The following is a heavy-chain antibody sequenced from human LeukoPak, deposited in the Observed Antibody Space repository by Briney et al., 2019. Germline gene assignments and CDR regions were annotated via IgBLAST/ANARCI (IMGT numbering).Heavy chain of an antibody. CDR2: IYYSGST. V-gene: IGHV4-59*01. D-gene: IGHD3-3*01. CDR3: ARDLYDFWSGYYREDAFDI. J-gene: IGHJ3*02. Sequence: SETPSLTCTVSGGSISSYYWSWIRQPPGKGLEWIGYIYYSGSTNYNPSLKSRVTISVDTSKNQFSLKLSSVTAADTAVYYCARDLYDFWSGYYREDAFDIWGQGTMVTVSS. CDR1: GGSISSYY.